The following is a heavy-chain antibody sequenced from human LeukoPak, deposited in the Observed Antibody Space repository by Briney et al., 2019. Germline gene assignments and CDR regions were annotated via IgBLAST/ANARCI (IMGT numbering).Heavy chain of an antibody. CDR1: GGSISSYY. CDR3: AREKERVFGELFYYYYYMDV. Sequence: PSETLSLTCTVSGGSISSYYWSWIRQPAGKGLEWIGRIYTSGSTNYNPSLKSRVTMSVDTSKNQFSLKLSSVTAADTAVYYCAREKERVFGELFYYYYYMDVWGKGTTVTVSS. D-gene: IGHD3-10*02. V-gene: IGHV4-4*07. CDR2: IYTSGST. J-gene: IGHJ6*03.